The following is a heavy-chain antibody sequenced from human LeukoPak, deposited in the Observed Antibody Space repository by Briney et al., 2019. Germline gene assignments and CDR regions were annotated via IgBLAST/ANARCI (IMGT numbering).Heavy chain of an antibody. CDR1: GGSFSGYY. CDR3: ARWHIAARRGNNWFDP. J-gene: IGHJ5*02. Sequence: KPSETLSLTCAVYGGSFSGYYWSWIRQPPGKGLEWIGEINHSGSTNYNPSLKSRVTISVDTSKNQFSLKLSSVTAADTAVYYCARWHIAARRGNNWFDPWGQGTLVTVSS. D-gene: IGHD6-6*01. CDR2: INHSGST. V-gene: IGHV4-34*01.